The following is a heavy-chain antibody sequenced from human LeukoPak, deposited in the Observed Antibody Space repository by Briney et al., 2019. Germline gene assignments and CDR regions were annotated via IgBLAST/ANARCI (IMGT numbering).Heavy chain of an antibody. V-gene: IGHV3-30*01. J-gene: IGHJ6*02. D-gene: IGHD4-17*01. CDR2: ISFDGTNK. CDR3: ARDRYHGDRYYYYYGMDV. CDR1: GFTFSSYA. Sequence: PGRSLRLSCAVSGFTFSSYAMHWVRQAPGKGLEWVAVISFDGTNKYYADLVKGRFTIPKDHAKNTLYLQMNSLRTEDTAVYYCARDRYHGDRYYYYYGMDVWGQGTTVTVSS.